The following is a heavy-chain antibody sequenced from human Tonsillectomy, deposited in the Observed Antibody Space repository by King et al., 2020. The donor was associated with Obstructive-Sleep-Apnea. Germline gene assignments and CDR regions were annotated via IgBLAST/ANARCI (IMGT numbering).Heavy chain of an antibody. CDR2: IYYSGST. J-gene: IGHJ5*02. Sequence: QLQESGPGLVKPSETLSLTCTVSGGSISSYYWSWIRQPPGKGLEWIGYIYYSGSTNYNPSLKSRVTISVDTSKNQFSLKLSSVTAADTAVYYCPRHNGYYRRNDNWFDPWGQGTLVTVSS. V-gene: IGHV4-59*08. CDR1: GGSISSYY. CDR3: PRHNGYYRRNDNWFDP. D-gene: IGHD3-3*01.